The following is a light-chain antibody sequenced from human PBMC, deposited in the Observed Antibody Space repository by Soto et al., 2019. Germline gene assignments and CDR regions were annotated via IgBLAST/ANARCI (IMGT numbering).Light chain of an antibody. CDR3: CSYADSDTWV. V-gene: IGLV2-23*02. J-gene: IGLJ3*02. Sequence: QSALTQPASVSGSPGQSITIFCTGTSSDVGNYDLVSWYQQHPGKAPTLMIYEVNKRPSGVSNRFSGSKSGNTASLTISGLQAEDEADYYCCSYADSDTWVFGGGTKLTVL. CDR1: SSDVGNYDL. CDR2: EVN.